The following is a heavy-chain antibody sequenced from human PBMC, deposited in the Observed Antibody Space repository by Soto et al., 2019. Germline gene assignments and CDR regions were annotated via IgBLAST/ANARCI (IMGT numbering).Heavy chain of an antibody. Sequence: PGGSLRLSCATSGFTLSSYGMHWVRQAPGKGLEWVALIWYDGSNKYYADSVEGRFTISRDNSKNTLYPQMNSLRAEDTAVYYCARGLDSVVTRLDFWGRGTLVTVSS. J-gene: IGHJ4*02. D-gene: IGHD4-4*01. CDR1: GFTLSSYG. V-gene: IGHV3-33*01. CDR2: IWYDGSNK. CDR3: ARGLDSVVTRLDF.